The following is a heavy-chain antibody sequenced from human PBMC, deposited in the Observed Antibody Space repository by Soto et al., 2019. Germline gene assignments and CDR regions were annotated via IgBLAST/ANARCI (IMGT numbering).Heavy chain of an antibody. Sequence: ASVKVSCKVSGYTLTELSMHWVRQAPGKGLEWMGGFDPEDGNTNYAQKLQGRVTMTTDTSTSTAYMELRSLRSDDTAVYYCARVDTAMVTGAFDIWGQGTMVTVSS. CDR1: GYTLTELS. D-gene: IGHD5-18*01. J-gene: IGHJ3*02. V-gene: IGHV1-24*01. CDR3: ARVDTAMVTGAFDI. CDR2: FDPEDGNT.